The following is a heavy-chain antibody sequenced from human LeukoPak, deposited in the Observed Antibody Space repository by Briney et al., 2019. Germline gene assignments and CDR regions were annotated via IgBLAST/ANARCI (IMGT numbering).Heavy chain of an antibody. Sequence: SETLSLTCTVSGGSISSYYWSWIRQPPGKGLEWIGYIYYSGSTNYNPSLKSRVTISVDTSKNQFSLKLSSVTAADTAVYYCARHLSDYGDYALFDYWAQGTLVTVSS. CDR1: GGSISSYY. J-gene: IGHJ4*02. V-gene: IGHV4-59*08. CDR3: ARHLSDYGDYALFDY. CDR2: IYYSGST. D-gene: IGHD4-17*01.